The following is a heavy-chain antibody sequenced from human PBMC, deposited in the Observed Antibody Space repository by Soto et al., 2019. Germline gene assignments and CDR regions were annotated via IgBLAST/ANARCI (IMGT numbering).Heavy chain of an antibody. Sequence: ASVKVSCKASGYTFTSYGISWVRQAPGQGLEWMGWISAYNGNTNYAQKLQGRVTMTTDTSTNTAYMELRSLRSEDTAVYYCATLGPYTATTLYYFDYWGQGTLVTVSS. CDR3: ATLGPYTATTLYYFDY. CDR1: GYTFTSYG. V-gene: IGHV1-18*01. CDR2: ISAYNGNT. D-gene: IGHD3-16*01. J-gene: IGHJ4*02.